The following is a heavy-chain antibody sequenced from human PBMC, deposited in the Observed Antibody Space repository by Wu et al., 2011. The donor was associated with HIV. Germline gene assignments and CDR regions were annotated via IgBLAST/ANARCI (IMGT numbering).Heavy chain of an antibody. V-gene: IGHV1-2*02. Sequence: QVQLVQSGAELKKPGASVKVSCEASGYSFTDHHIHWVRQAPGQGLEWLGWMNPNNGDTAYAQTFLGRVSMTRDTSITTAYMELSRLTSDDTALYYCAREWRYCTGGSPCPSEYLQHWGQGTLV. CDR3: AREWRYCTGGSPCPSEYLQH. D-gene: IGHD2-8*02. CDR1: GYSFTDHH. CDR2: MNPNNGDT. J-gene: IGHJ1*01.